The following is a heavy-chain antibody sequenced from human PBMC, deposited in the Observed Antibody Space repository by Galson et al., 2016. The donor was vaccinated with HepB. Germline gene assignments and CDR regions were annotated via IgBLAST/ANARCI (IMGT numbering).Heavy chain of an antibody. D-gene: IGHD6-19*01. Sequence: SETLSLTCGVSGASITSGHWWSCVRQPPGKGLEWIGEMSHTGGTNYNPSLKSRVTIALDKSNNQFSVKITSMTAADTAVYYCAASSGWWRLDSWGQGVLVAVSS. CDR1: GASITSGHW. CDR2: MSHTGGT. CDR3: AASSGWWRLDS. J-gene: IGHJ4*02. V-gene: IGHV4-4*02.